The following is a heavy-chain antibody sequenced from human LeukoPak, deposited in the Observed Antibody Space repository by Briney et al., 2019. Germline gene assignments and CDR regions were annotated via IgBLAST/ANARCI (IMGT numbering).Heavy chain of an antibody. J-gene: IGHJ4*02. CDR3: ARDRNWAFDY. Sequence: GGSLRLSCAASGFTFTSYSMNWVRQAPGKGLEWLSYISTDSSGIYYADSVKGRFTIPRDDAKNSLYLQLNSLRDEDTAMYYCARDRNWAFDYWGQGTLVTVSS. V-gene: IGHV3-48*02. CDR2: ISTDSSGI. CDR1: GFTFTSYS. D-gene: IGHD1-1*01.